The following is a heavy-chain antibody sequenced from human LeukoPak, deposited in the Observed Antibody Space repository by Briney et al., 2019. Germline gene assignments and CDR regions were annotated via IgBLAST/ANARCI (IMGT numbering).Heavy chain of an antibody. CDR1: GFTFSSVW. V-gene: IGHV3-15*01. CDR2: IKSRTDGETT. CDR3: TTVHGAGPVNFDY. J-gene: IGHJ4*02. Sequence: GGSLRLSCTASGFTFSSVWMTWVRQAPGKGLEWVGRIKSRTDGETTDYAAPVNGRFSISRDDSENTLYLQMNSLKNEDTAVYFCTTVHGAGPVNFDYWGQGSLVTVSS. D-gene: IGHD3-16*01.